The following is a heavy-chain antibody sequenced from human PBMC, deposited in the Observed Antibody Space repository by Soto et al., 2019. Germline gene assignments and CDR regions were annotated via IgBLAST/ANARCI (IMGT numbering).Heavy chain of an antibody. CDR1: GGTFTGYY. CDR2: INPNSGGT. Sequence: ASVKVSCKASGGTFTGYYMHWVRQAPGQGLEWMGWINPNSGGTNYAQKFQGWVTMTRDTSISTAYMELSRLRSDDTAVYYCARTTPWGRHFDWLLRNNDAFDIWGQGTMVTVSS. D-gene: IGHD3-9*01. CDR3: ARTTPWGRHFDWLLRNNDAFDI. V-gene: IGHV1-2*04. J-gene: IGHJ3*02.